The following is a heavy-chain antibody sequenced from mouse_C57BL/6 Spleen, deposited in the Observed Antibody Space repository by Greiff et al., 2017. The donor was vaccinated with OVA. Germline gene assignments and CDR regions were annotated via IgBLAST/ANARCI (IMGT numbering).Heavy chain of an antibody. V-gene: IGHV2-2*01. Sequence: VMLVESGPGLVQPSQSLSITCTVSGFSLTSYGVHWVRQSPGKGLEWLGVIWSGGSTDYNAAFISRLSISKDNSKSQVFFKMNSLQADDTAIYYCARTGYGSSSFAYWGQGTLVTVSA. CDR3: ARTGYGSSSFAY. J-gene: IGHJ3*01. D-gene: IGHD1-1*01. CDR2: IWSGGST. CDR1: GFSLTSYG.